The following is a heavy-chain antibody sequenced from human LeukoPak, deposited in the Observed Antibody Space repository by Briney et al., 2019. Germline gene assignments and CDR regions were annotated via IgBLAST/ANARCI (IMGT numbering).Heavy chain of an antibody. CDR2: IYYSGST. Sequence: SETLSLTCTVSGGSISSYYWNWIRQPPGKGLEWIGHIYYSGSTNYNPSLKSRVTISVDTSKNQFSLKLSSVTAADTAAYYCARGEGYCSGGSCFIDGFDIWGQGTMVTVSS. J-gene: IGHJ3*02. D-gene: IGHD2-15*01. CDR3: ARGEGYCSGGSCFIDGFDI. CDR1: GGSISSYY. V-gene: IGHV4-59*01.